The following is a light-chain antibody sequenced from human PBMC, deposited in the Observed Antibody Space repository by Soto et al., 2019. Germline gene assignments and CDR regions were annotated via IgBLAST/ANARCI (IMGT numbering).Light chain of an antibody. CDR1: QSVSSYY. J-gene: IGKJ1*01. V-gene: IGKV3-20*01. CDR3: QQYGRP. CDR2: GAS. Sequence: EIVLTQSPATLSLSPGERATLSCRASQSVSSYYLAWYQQKPGQAPRLLIHGASSRATGIPDRFGGSGSGTDFTLTISRLEPEDFAVYYCQQYGRPFGQGTKVDIK.